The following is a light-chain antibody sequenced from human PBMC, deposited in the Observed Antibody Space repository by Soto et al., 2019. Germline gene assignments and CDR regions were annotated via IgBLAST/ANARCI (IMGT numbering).Light chain of an antibody. CDR2: TAS. CDR1: QGINNY. V-gene: IGKV1-27*01. J-gene: IGKJ1*01. Sequence: DIQMTQSPSSLSASVGDRVTITCRAGQGINNYLAWYQQKPGEVPKLLIYTASTLQSGVPSRFSGSGSGTDFTLTISSLQPEDVATYYCQKYDSVLWTFGQGTKVEIK. CDR3: QKYDSVLWT.